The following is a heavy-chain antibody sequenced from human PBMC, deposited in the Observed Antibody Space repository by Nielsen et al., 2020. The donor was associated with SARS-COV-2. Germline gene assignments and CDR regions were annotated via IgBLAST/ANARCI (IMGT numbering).Heavy chain of an antibody. J-gene: IGHJ6*02. CDR2: ISSSSSYI. CDR1: GFTFSSYS. Sequence: GGSLRLSCAASGFTFSSYSMNWVRQAPGKGLEWVSSISSSSSYIYYADSVKGRFTISRDNAKNSLYLQTNSLRAEDTAVYYCARDRDIVLMVYAPGSLGMDVWGQGTTVTVSS. V-gene: IGHV3-21*01. CDR3: ARDRDIVLMVYAPGSLGMDV. D-gene: IGHD2-8*01.